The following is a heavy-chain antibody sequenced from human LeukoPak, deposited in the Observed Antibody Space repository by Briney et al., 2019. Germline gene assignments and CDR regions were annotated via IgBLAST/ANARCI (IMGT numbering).Heavy chain of an antibody. Sequence: PSETLSLTCTVSGGSISGYYWSWIRQPPGKGLEWIGYIYDSGNTNYNPSLKSRVTISEDTSKNQFSLNLSSVTAADTAVYYCTRTYSGTAIDSWGQGTLVTVSA. CDR3: TRTYSGTAIDS. CDR2: IYDSGNT. CDR1: GGSISGYY. J-gene: IGHJ4*02. V-gene: IGHV4-59*01. D-gene: IGHD1-26*01.